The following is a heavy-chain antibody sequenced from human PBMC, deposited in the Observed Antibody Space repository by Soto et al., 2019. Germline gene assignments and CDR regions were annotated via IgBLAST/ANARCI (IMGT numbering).Heavy chain of an antibody. CDR3: ARETSSSWYYYSYGMDF. J-gene: IGHJ6*02. D-gene: IGHD6-13*01. CDR1: GFTFSSYA. CDR2: ISYDGSNK. V-gene: IGHV3-30-3*01. Sequence: GGSLRLSCAASGFTFSSYAMHWVRQAPGKGLEWVAVISYDGSNKYYADSVKGRFTISRDNSKNTLYLQMNSLRAEDTAVYYCARETSSSWYYYSYGMDFSGQGTTVTGFS.